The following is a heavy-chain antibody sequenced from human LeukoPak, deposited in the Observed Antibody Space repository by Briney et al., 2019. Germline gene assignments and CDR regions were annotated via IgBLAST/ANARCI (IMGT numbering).Heavy chain of an antibody. CDR2: IWYDGSKK. Sequence: PGGSLRLSCAASGFTFSNHGMYWVRQAPGKGLEWVAIIWYDGSKKYYGDSVKGRFTVSRDNSKNTLYLQMNSLRAENTAVYYCAMYNGSVWELNYWGQGTLVTVSS. J-gene: IGHJ4*02. D-gene: IGHD3-10*01. CDR1: GFTFSNHG. V-gene: IGHV3-33*01. CDR3: AMYNGSVWELNY.